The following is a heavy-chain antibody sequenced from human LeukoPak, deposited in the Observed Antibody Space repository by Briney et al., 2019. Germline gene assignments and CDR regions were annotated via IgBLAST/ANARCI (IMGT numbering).Heavy chain of an antibody. V-gene: IGHV3-7*01. CDR3: AKLAKYFYGSETYYFFEH. CDR2: IKQDGTEK. Sequence: GGSLRLSCAASGFSFTTYWMSWVRQAPGKGLEWVANIKQDGTEKYYVDSVKGRFTISRDNAKNSLYLQMNSLRVEDTAVYYCAKLAKYFYGSETYYFFEHWGQGTPVAASS. J-gene: IGHJ4*02. D-gene: IGHD3-10*01. CDR1: GFSFTTYW.